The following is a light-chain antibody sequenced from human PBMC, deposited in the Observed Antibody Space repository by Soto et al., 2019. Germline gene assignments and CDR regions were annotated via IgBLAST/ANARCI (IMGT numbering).Light chain of an antibody. CDR3: QQYGSPVT. CDR1: QSVSSNN. CDR2: DAS. Sequence: EIVLTQSPGTLSLSPGERATLFCRASQSVSSNNLAWYQQKPSQAPSLLIYDASSRTTGIPDRFSGSGSGTDFTLTISRLEPEDFAVYYCQQYGSPVTFGQGTRLEIK. V-gene: IGKV3-20*01. J-gene: IGKJ5*01.